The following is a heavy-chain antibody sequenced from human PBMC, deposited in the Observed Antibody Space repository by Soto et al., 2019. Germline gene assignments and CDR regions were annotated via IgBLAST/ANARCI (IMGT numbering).Heavy chain of an antibody. V-gene: IGHV3-64*01. CDR1: GFTFSSYA. J-gene: IGHJ6*02. CDR2: ISSNGGST. D-gene: IGHD3-22*01. CDR3: ARIGGYYDSSVLGCYYYYGMDV. Sequence: GGSLRLSCAASGFTFSSYAMHWVRQAPGKGLEYVSAISSNGGSTYYANSVKGRFTISRDNSKNTLYLQMGSLRAEDMAVYYCARIGGYYDSSVLGCYYYYGMDVWGQGTTVTSP.